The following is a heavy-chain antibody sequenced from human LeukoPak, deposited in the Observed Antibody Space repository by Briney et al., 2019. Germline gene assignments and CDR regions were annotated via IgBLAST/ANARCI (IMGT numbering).Heavy chain of an antibody. CDR1: GGSISPYY. CDR3: ARHQDGSGSFKFVGVDY. D-gene: IGHD3-10*01. CDR2: IFYSGST. J-gene: IGHJ4*02. V-gene: IGHV4-59*08. Sequence: SETLSLTCTVSGGSISPYYWSWIRQPPGKRLEWIGYIFYSGSTSFSPSLKSRVTMSVDTSKNQFSLKLSSVTAADTAVYYCARHQDGSGSFKFVGVDYWGQGTLVTVSS.